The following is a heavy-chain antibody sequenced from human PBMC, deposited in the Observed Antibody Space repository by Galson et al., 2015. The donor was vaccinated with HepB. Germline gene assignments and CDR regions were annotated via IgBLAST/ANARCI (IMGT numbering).Heavy chain of an antibody. CDR1: GFTFSSYE. J-gene: IGHJ4*02. CDR3: ARVRRYSYGYFDY. V-gene: IGHV3-48*03. D-gene: IGHD5-18*01. CDR2: ISSSGSTI. Sequence: SLRLSCAASGFTFSSYEMNWIRQAPGKGLEWVSYISSSGSTIYYADSVKGRFTISRGNAKNSLYLQMNSLRAEDTAVYYCARVRRYSYGYFDYWGQGTLVTVSS.